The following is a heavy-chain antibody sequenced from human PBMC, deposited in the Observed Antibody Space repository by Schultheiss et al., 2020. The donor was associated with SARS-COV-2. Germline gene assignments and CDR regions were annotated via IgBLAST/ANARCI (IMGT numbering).Heavy chain of an antibody. D-gene: IGHD1-1*01. V-gene: IGHV3-21*04. CDR1: GFTFSSYS. J-gene: IGHJ6*02. CDR2: ISSSSSYI. Sequence: GSLRLSCAASGFTFSSYSMNWVRQAPGKGLEWVSSISSSSSYIYYADSVKGRFTISRDNAKNSLYLQMNSLRAEDTAVYYCARVHWNRYYYYYGMDVWGQGTTVTVSS. CDR3: ARVHWNRYYYYYGMDV.